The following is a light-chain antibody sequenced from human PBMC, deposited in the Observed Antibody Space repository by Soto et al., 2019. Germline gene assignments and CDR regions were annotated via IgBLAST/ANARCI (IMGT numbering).Light chain of an antibody. J-gene: IGKJ1*01. CDR1: QTVRNNY. CDR2: DTS. V-gene: IGKV3-20*01. Sequence: EFVFTQSPGTLSLSPGQRATLSSRASQTVRNNYLAWYQQKPGQAPSLLIYDTSTRATGVPDRFSGSGSGTDFALTISRVEPEDFAIYFCQQYGSSPGTFGQGTKVDIK. CDR3: QQYGSSPGT.